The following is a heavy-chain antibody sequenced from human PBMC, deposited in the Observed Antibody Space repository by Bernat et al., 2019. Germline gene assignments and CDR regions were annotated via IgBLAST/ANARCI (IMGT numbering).Heavy chain of an antibody. CDR3: ARDLSGSYYKRYNWFDP. J-gene: IGHJ5*02. Sequence: QVQLVQSGAEVKKPGASAKVSCKAPGYTSTSYGISWVRQAPGQGLEWMGWISAYNGNTNYAQKLQGRVTMTTDTSTSTAFMELRGLRSDDTAVYYCARDLSGSYYKRYNWFDPWGQGTLVTVSS. CDR1: GYTSTSYG. V-gene: IGHV1-18*01. D-gene: IGHD3-10*01. CDR2: ISAYNGNT.